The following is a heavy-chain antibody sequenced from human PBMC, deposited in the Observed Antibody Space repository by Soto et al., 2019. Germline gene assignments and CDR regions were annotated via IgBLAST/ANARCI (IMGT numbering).Heavy chain of an antibody. CDR3: ARGITVVRDYYYYGMDV. Sequence: QVQLVQSGAEVKKPGSSVKVSCKASGGTFSSYAISWVRQAPGQGLEWMGGIIPIFGTANYAQKFQGRVTITADESTGTVYRELSRLGSEDTAVYYCARGITVVRDYYYYGMDVWGQGTTVTVS. CDR2: IIPIFGTA. J-gene: IGHJ6*02. V-gene: IGHV1-69*12. D-gene: IGHD3-10*01. CDR1: GGTFSSYA.